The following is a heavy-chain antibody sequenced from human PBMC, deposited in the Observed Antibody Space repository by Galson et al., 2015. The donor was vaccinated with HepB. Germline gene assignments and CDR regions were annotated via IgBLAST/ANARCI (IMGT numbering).Heavy chain of an antibody. CDR3: ARDIGGYCSGGSCYAGNYFDY. Sequence: TSYGISWVRQAPGQGLEWMGWISAYNGNTNYAQKLQGRVTMTTDTSTSTAYMELRSLRSDDTAVYYCARDIGGYCSGGSCYAGNYFDYWGQGTLVTVSS. CDR1: TSYG. CDR2: ISAYNGNT. V-gene: IGHV1-18*04. D-gene: IGHD2-15*01. J-gene: IGHJ4*02.